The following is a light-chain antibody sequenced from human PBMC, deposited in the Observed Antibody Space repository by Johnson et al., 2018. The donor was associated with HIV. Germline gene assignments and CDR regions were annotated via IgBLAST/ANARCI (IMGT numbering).Light chain of an antibody. CDR3: GTWASSLSGYV. V-gene: IGLV1-51*01. CDR1: SSNIGNNY. J-gene: IGLJ1*01. Sequence: HSALTQPPSVSAAPGQKVTISCSGSSSNIGNNYVSWYQQLPGTAPKLLIYDNNKRPSGIPDRFSGSKSGTSATLGITGLQTGDEADYYCGTWASSLSGYVFGAGTKVTVL. CDR2: DNN.